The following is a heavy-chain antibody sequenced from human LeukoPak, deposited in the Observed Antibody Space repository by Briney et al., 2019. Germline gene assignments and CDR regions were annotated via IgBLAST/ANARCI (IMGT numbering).Heavy chain of an antibody. CDR1: GFNFSSYG. J-gene: IGHJ4*02. Sequence: PGGSLRLSCAASGFNFSSYGMTWVRQAPGKGLEWVSSISSSSSYIYYADSVKGRFTVSRDNAKNSVYLQMNSLRAEDTAVYYCARDKWLTTTHYFDYWGQGTLVTVSS. CDR2: ISSSSSYI. D-gene: IGHD4-11*01. CDR3: ARDKWLTTTHYFDY. V-gene: IGHV3-21*01.